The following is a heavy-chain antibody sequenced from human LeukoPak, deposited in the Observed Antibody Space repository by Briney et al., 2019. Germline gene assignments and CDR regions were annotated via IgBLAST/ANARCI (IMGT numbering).Heavy chain of an antibody. CDR1: GYTFTGYY. D-gene: IGHD3-22*01. J-gene: IGHJ4*02. CDR2: INPNSGGT. V-gene: IGHV1-2*06. CDR3: ASGRYYYDSSGYYSNTYYFDY. Sequence: GASVKVSCKASGYTFTGYYMHWVRQAPGQGLEWMRRINPNSGGTNYAQKFQGRVTMIRDTSISTAYMELSRLRSDDTAVYYCASGRYYYDSSGYYSNTYYFDYWGQGTLVTVSS.